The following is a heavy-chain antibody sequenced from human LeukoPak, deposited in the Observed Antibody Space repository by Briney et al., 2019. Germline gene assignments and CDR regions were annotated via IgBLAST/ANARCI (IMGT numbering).Heavy chain of an antibody. CDR1: GGSISSHY. D-gene: IGHD3-22*01. J-gene: IGHJ4*02. Sequence: SEALSLTCTVSGGSISSHYWSWIRQPPGKGLEWIGYIYYSGSTNYNPSPKSRVTISVDTSKNQFSLKLSSVTAADTAVYYCARGLLSSGSDYWGQGTLVTVSS. CDR3: ARGLLSSGSDY. CDR2: IYYSGST. V-gene: IGHV4-59*11.